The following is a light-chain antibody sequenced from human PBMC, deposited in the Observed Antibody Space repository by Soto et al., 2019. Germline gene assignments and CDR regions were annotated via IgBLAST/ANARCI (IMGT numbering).Light chain of an antibody. V-gene: IGKV3-20*01. CDR2: GAS. CDR3: QQYGSSPYT. Sequence: EIVLTQSPGTLSLSPGERATLSCRARQSVSSSYLAWYQQKPGQAPRLLIYGASSRATGIPERFSGSGSGTDVALSISRLEPEDFAVYYCQQYGSSPYTFGQETKLEIK. J-gene: IGKJ2*01. CDR1: QSVSSSY.